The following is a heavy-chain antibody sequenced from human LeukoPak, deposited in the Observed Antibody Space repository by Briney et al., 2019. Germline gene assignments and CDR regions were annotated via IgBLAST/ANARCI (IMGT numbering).Heavy chain of an antibody. CDR2: ISHDGSKK. Sequence: PGGSLRLSCAASGFTFSTYAMHWVRQAPGKGREWVAVISHDGSKKYYADSVKGRFTISRDNSKKTLYLQMNSLRAEDTAVYYCAREGLLLSLGVGDYWGQGTLVTVSS. CDR1: GFTFSTYA. V-gene: IGHV3-30-3*01. D-gene: IGHD3-22*01. J-gene: IGHJ4*02. CDR3: AREGLLLSLGVGDY.